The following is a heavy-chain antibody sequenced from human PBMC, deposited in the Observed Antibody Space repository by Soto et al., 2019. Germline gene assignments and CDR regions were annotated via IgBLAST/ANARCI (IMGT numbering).Heavy chain of an antibody. D-gene: IGHD3-22*01. CDR1: GYTFTAYY. CDR3: ARGDFDNSANYYAGWFDP. Sequence: QVQLVQSGAEVKKPGASVKVSCKASGYTFTAYYMHWLRQAPGQGLEWMGWINPNSGGTKYAQKFQGRVTMTNDTSISTAYMELSRLGSDNTAVYYCARGDFDNSANYYAGWFDPWGQGTLVTVSS. CDR2: INPNSGGT. J-gene: IGHJ5*02. V-gene: IGHV1-2*02.